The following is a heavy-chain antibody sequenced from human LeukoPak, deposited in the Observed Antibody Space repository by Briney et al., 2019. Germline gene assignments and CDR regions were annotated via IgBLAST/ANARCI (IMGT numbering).Heavy chain of an antibody. V-gene: IGHV4-4*07. Sequence: PSETLSLTCSVSGASLYSYYWNWIRQPAGRGLEYIGRISISGGTNYNPSLRSRVTMSVDTSNNQISLKLSSVTAADTAVYYCASDSSGSYGALDIWGQGTVATVSS. CDR2: ISISGGT. J-gene: IGHJ3*02. CDR3: ASDSSGSYGALDI. D-gene: IGHD1-26*01. CDR1: GASLYSYY.